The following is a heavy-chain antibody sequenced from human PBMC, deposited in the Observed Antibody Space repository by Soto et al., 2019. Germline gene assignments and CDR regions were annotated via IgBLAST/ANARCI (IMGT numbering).Heavy chain of an antibody. D-gene: IGHD3-22*01. V-gene: IGHV1-69*01. J-gene: IGHJ4*02. CDR3: ARGPSGGGSGYPDY. CDR2: IIPIFGTA. Sequence: QVQLVQSGAEVKKPGSSVKVSCKASGGTFSSYAISWVRQAPGQGLEWMGGIIPIFGTANYAQKFQGRVTITADESTSTAYNELSSLRSEDTAVDYCARGPSGGGSGYPDYWGQGTPVTVSS. CDR1: GGTFSSYA.